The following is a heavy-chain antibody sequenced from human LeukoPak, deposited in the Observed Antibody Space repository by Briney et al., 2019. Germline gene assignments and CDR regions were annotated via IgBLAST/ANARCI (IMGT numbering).Heavy chain of an antibody. V-gene: IGHV3-30*02. J-gene: IGHJ6*03. CDR3: ARDISYYMDV. CDR2: IRYDGSNK. D-gene: IGHD3-3*02. Sequence: GGSLRLSCAASGFTFSSYGMHWVRQAPGKGLEWVAFIRYDGSNKYYADSVKGRFTISRDNAKNSLYLQMNSLRAEDTAVYYCARDISYYMDVWGKGTTVTVSS. CDR1: GFTFSSYG.